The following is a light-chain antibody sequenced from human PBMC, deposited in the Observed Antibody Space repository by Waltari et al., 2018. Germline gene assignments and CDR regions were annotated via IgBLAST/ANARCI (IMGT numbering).Light chain of an antibody. J-gene: IGKJ1*01. CDR3: QQYNSHWT. V-gene: IGKV1-5*03. Sequence: IQMTQPPSTLSAFVGDRVTITCRASQNINTWLAWYQQKPGKAPKLLIHKASNSQSGVPSRFSGSGSGTEFTLTISSLQPDDFATYYCQQYNSHWTFGQGTKVELK. CDR1: QNINTW. CDR2: KAS.